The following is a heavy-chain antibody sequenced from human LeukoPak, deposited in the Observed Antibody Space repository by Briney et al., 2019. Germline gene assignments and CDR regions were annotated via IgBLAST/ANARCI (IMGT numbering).Heavy chain of an antibody. CDR1: GYTFTGYY. CDR2: INPNSGGT. CDR3: AISVRGYSGYDHDAFDI. J-gene: IGHJ3*02. Sequence: ASVKVSCKASGYTFTGYYMHWVRQAPGQGLEWMGWINPNSGGTNYPQKFQGRVTMTRDTSISTAYMELSRLRSDDTAVYYCAISVRGYSGYDHDAFDIWGQGTMVTVSS. D-gene: IGHD5-12*01. V-gene: IGHV1-2*02.